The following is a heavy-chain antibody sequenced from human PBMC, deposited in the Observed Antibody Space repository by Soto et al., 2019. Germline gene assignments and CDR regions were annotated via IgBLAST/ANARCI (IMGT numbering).Heavy chain of an antibody. CDR3: ASQYYYDSSGYYLVTFFDY. D-gene: IGHD3-22*01. CDR2: IYYSGST. V-gene: IGHV4-30-4*01. Sequence: SETLSLTCTVSGGSISSGDYYWSWIRQPPGKGLEWIGYIYYSGSTYYNPSLKSRVTISVDTSKNQFSPKLSSVTAADTAVYYCASQYYYDSSGYYLVTFFDYWGQGTLVTVSS. J-gene: IGHJ4*02. CDR1: GGSISSGDYY.